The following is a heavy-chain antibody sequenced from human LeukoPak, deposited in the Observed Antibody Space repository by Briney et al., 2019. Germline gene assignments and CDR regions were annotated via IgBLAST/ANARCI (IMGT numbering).Heavy chain of an antibody. D-gene: IGHD5-18*01. CDR1: GYSFTSYW. Sequence: GESLKISCKGSGYSFTSYWIGWVRQMPGKGLEWMGIIYPGDSDTRYSPSFQGQVTISADKSISTAYLQWSSLKASDTAMYYCARGDTAMVYYYYGMDVWGQGTTVTVSS. J-gene: IGHJ6*02. CDR3: ARGDTAMVYYYYGMDV. CDR2: IYPGDSDT. V-gene: IGHV5-51*01.